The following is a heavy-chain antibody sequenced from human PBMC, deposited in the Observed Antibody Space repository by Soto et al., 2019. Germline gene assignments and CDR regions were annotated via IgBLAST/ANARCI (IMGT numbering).Heavy chain of an antibody. V-gene: IGHV4-59*01. J-gene: IGHJ2*01. CDR2: IYYSGST. D-gene: IGHD3-16*02. CDR3: ARGPEMITFGGVIAPGPYWYFDL. Sequence: QVQLQESGPGLVKPSETLSLTCTVSGGSISSYYWSWIRQPPGKGLEWIGYIYYSGSTNYNPSLKSRVTISVDTSKNQFSLKLSSVTAADTAVYYCARGPEMITFGGVIAPGPYWYFDLWGRGTLVTVSS. CDR1: GGSISSYY.